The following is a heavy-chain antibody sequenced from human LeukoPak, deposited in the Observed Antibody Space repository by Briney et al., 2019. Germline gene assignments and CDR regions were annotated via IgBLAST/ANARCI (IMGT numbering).Heavy chain of an antibody. V-gene: IGHV1-2*06. J-gene: IGHJ6*02. CDR2: INPNSGGT. CDR3: AAREVYSSSWFRYYYYGMDV. Sequence: ASVKVSCKASGYTFTGYYMHWVRQAPGQGLEWMGRINPNSGGTNYAQKFQGRVTMTRDTPISTAYMELSRLRSDDTAVYYCAAREVYSSSWFRYYYYGMDVWGQGTTVTVSS. D-gene: IGHD6-13*01. CDR1: GYTFTGYY.